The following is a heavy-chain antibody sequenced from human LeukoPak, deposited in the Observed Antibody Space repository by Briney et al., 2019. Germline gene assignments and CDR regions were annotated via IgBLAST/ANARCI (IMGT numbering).Heavy chain of an antibody. D-gene: IGHD5-18*01. J-gene: IGHJ4*02. CDR1: GFTVSSNY. Sequence: TGGSLRLSCAASGFTVSSNYMSWVRQAPGKGLGWVSVIYGGGTTYYADSVKGRFTISRDNSKNTLFLQMNSLRAEDTAVYYCARVLGYSYGYLEMWGQGTQVTVSS. CDR3: ARVLGYSYGYLEM. V-gene: IGHV3-53*01. CDR2: IYGGGTT.